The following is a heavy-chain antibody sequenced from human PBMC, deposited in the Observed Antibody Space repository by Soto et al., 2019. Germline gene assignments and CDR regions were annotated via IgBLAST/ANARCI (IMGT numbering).Heavy chain of an antibody. J-gene: IGHJ4*02. CDR3: ARDPGYSNGGYERGLDY. Sequence: EVQLVESGGGSVPPGGSLRLSCAASGFTFSRFEMNWVRQAPGKGLEWISYIRSSGTTIEYAASVRGRFTVSRDNNKNSLFLQMNTLRAEDTAVYFCARDPGYSNGGYERGLDYGGQGTPVSVSS. V-gene: IGHV3-48*03. D-gene: IGHD6-19*01. CDR1: GFTFSRFE. CDR2: IRSSGTTI.